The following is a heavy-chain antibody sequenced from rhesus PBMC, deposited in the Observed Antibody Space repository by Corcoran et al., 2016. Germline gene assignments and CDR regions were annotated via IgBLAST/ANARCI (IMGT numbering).Heavy chain of an antibody. D-gene: IGHD1-26*01. V-gene: IGHV4-106*01. CDR1: GGSISDDYY. Sequence: QVQLQESGPGLVKPSETLSLTCAVSGGSISDDYYWSWIRQPPGKGLEWIGYSYGSGGGTNYNPSLKNRVTISIDPSKNQFSLKLSSVTAADTAVYYCASRYNWNYRGLDSWGQGVVVTVSS. CDR2: SYGSGGGT. CDR3: ASRYNWNYRGLDS. J-gene: IGHJ6*01.